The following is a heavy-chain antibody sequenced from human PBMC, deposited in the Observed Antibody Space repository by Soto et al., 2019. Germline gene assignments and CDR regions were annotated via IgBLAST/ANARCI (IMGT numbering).Heavy chain of an antibody. V-gene: IGHV4-34*01. J-gene: IGHJ6*02. CDR3: ASGLYYYYGMDV. CDR2: INHSGST. Sequence: SETLSLTCAVYGGSFSGYYWSWIRQPPGKGLEWIGEINHSGSTNYNPSLKSRVTISVDTSKNQFSLKLSSVTAADTAVYYCASGLYYYYGMDVWGQGTTVTVS. CDR1: GGSFSGYY.